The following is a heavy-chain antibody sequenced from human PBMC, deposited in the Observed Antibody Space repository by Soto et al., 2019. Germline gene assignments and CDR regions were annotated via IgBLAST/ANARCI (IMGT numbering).Heavy chain of an antibody. J-gene: IGHJ4*02. Sequence: SLRLSCAASGFTFSSYEMNWVRQAPGKGLERVSYISSSGSTIYYADSVKGRFTISRDNAKNSLYLQMNSLRAEDTAVYYCARDLSGWPLDYWGQGTLVTVSS. CDR2: ISSSGSTI. V-gene: IGHV3-48*03. CDR1: GFTFSSYE. CDR3: ARDLSGWPLDY. D-gene: IGHD6-19*01.